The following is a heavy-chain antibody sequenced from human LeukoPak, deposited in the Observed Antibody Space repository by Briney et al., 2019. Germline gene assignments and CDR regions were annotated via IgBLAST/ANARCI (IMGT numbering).Heavy chain of an antibody. CDR2: IKSKTDGGTT. CDR3: TTARLYYYDSSGYFPRWFDP. Sequence: GGSLRLSCAASGITFSNAWMSWVRQAPGKGLEWVGRIKSKTDGGTTDYAGPVKGRFTISGDDSKNMLYLQMNSLKTEDTAVYYCTTARLYYYDSSGYFPRWFDPWGQGTLVTVSS. V-gene: IGHV3-15*01. CDR1: GITFSNAW. J-gene: IGHJ5*02. D-gene: IGHD3-22*01.